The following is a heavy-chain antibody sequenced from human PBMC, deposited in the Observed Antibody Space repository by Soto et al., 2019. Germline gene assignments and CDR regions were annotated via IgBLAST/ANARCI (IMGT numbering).Heavy chain of an antibody. J-gene: IGHJ5*02. V-gene: IGHV3-30*03. Sequence: VGSLRLSGVASGFTFKRYGMHWVRQAPGKGLEWVAEISFDGTAKYYAESVKGRFTVSRDNGNNTLHLEMNSLGAKDTAVYFCATGRSTRFDPWGQGTLVTVSS. CDR2: ISFDGTAK. CDR1: GFTFKRYG. CDR3: ATGRSTRFDP. D-gene: IGHD1-1*01.